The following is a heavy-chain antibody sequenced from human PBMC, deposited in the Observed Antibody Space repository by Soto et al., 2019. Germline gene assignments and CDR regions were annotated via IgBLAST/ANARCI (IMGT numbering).Heavy chain of an antibody. D-gene: IGHD2-21*01. J-gene: IGHJ6*02. CDR2: INADYGNT. CDR1: GYTFYSHS. Sequence: QAQLVQSGAEVKKPGASVKVSCKASGYTFYSHSISWVRQAPGQGLEWMGRINADYGNTQYAQKFRGRVTMTTDTATTTVNMDLTRLRSDDTAAYYCARSIQGDYYYGMDVWGQGTRVTVCS. CDR3: ARSIQGDYYYGMDV. V-gene: IGHV1-18*01.